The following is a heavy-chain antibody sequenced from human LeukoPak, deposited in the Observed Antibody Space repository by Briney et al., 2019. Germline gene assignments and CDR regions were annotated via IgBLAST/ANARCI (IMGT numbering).Heavy chain of an antibody. CDR2: IYLYGTT. J-gene: IGHJ4*02. CDR3: ARTYGSGSYSKWYFDY. V-gene: IGHV4-4*02. D-gene: IGHD3-10*01. Sequence: SETLSLTCSVSIGSISSSKWWSWVRQSPVKGLEWIGEIYLYGTTNYNPSFTSRVTMSVDRSRNQFSLKLTSVTAADTAVYYCARTYGSGSYSKWYFDYWGQGTLVTVSS. CDR1: IGSISSSKW.